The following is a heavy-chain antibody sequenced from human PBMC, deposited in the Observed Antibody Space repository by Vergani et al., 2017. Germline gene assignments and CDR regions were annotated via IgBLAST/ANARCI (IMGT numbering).Heavy chain of an antibody. CDR2: IWYDGSNK. J-gene: IGHJ4*02. Sequence: QVQLVESGGGVVQPGRSLRLSCAASGFTFSSYGMHWVRQAPGKGLEWVAVIWYDGSNKYYADSVKGRFTISRDNSKNTLYLKMNSLRAEDTAVYYCARDSGVAAAGIDYWGQGTLVTVSS. CDR1: GFTFSSYG. D-gene: IGHD6-13*01. V-gene: IGHV3-33*01. CDR3: ARDSGVAAAGIDY.